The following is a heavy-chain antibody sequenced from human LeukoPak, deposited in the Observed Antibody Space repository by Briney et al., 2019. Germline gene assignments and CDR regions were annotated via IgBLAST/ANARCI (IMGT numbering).Heavy chain of an antibody. Sequence: GGSLRLSCASSGFTIGTAWMSWVRQAPGQGLEWLGHIKSEGEGATTDYAAPAKGRFAISRDDSKNMIYLQMTSLKMDDTAIYHSIAHFPYFYGFDVWGKGTTVTVSS. CDR3: IAHFPYFYGFDV. V-gene: IGHV3-15*01. CDR1: GFTIGTAW. J-gene: IGHJ6*04. D-gene: IGHD3-3*02. CDR2: IKSEGEGATT.